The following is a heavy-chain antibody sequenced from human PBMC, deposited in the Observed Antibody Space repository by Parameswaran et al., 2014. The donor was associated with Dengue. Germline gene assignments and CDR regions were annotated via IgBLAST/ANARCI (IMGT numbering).Heavy chain of an antibody. V-gene: IGHV3-23*01. CDR3: AKDRYDILTGYPAYYYYGMDV. Sequence: SGARGCGQDARERGWSGVSAISGSGGSTYYADSVKGRFTISRDNSKNTLYLQMNSLRAEDTAVYYCAKDRYDILTGYPAYYYYGMDVWGQGTTVTVSS. D-gene: IGHD3-9*01. CDR1: SGA. J-gene: IGHJ6*02. CDR2: ISGSGGST.